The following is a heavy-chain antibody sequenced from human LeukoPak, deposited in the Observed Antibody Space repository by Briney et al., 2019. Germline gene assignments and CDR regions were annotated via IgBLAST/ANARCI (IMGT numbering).Heavy chain of an antibody. J-gene: IGHJ4*02. CDR1: GYSISSGDF. Sequence: SETLSLTCAVSGYSISSGDFWGWIRQPPGKGLEWIGSIYHSGNTYYNPSLKSRVTISVDTSKNQFSLNLNSVTAADTAVYYCARDRGGDHHDHWGQGTLVTVSS. D-gene: IGHD3-10*01. V-gene: IGHV4-38-2*02. CDR2: IYHSGNT. CDR3: ARDRGGDHHDH.